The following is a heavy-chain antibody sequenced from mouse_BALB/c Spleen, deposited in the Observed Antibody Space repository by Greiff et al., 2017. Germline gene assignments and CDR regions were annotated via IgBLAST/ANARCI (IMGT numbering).Heavy chain of an antibody. J-gene: IGHJ4*01. CDR2: ISSGSSTI. CDR1: GFTFSSFG. CDR3: ARKLRGYYAMDY. D-gene: IGHD1-1*01. Sequence: EVNVVESGGGLVQPGGSRKLSCAASGFTFSSFGMHWVRQAPEKGLEWVAYISSGSSTIYYADTVKGRFTISRDNPKNTLFLQMTSLRSEDTAMYYCARKLRGYYAMDYWGQGTSVTVSS. V-gene: IGHV5-17*02.